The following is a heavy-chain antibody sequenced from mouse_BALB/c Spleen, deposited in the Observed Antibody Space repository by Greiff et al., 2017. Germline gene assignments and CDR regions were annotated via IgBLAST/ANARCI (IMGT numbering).Heavy chain of an antibody. CDR3: ARSYGSPFDY. J-gene: IGHJ2*01. D-gene: IGHD1-2*01. Sequence: EVHLVESGGGLVQPGGSLRLSCATSGFTFTDYYMSWVRQPPGKALEWLGFIRNKANGYTTEYSASVKGRFTISRDNSQSILYLQMNNLRAEDSATYYCARSYGSPFDYWGQGTTLTVSS. V-gene: IGHV7-3*02. CDR1: GFTFTDYY. CDR2: IRNKANGYTT.